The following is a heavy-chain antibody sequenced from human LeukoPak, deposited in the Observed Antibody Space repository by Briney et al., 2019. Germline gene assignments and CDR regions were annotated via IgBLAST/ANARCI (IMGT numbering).Heavy chain of an antibody. Sequence: ASVKVSCKASGFTFTSYAMHWVRQAPGQRLEWMGWINAGNGNTKCSQKFQGRVTITRDTSASTAYMELSSLRSEDTAVYYCAREYYYDSSGIDYWGQGTLVTVSS. CDR2: INAGNGNT. V-gene: IGHV1-3*01. D-gene: IGHD3-22*01. CDR3: AREYYYDSSGIDY. J-gene: IGHJ4*02. CDR1: GFTFTSYA.